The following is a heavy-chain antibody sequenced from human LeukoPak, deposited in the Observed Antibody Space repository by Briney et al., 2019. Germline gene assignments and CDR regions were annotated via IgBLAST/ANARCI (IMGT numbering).Heavy chain of an antibody. D-gene: IGHD3-22*01. CDR3: ANYCHDDTGHLNQFDS. CDR2: FWSDGIHT. CDR1: VYLFSMHG. V-gene: IGHV3-33*06. J-gene: IGHJ4*02. Sequence: GGSQRLLCVASVYLFSMHGMHWARQSRAKGRECVATFWSDGIHTLYSDCVEGRLTISRDNSRDTLYLQMNSVRVEDTCVYYSANYCHDDTGHLNQFDSWGQGTLVTVSS.